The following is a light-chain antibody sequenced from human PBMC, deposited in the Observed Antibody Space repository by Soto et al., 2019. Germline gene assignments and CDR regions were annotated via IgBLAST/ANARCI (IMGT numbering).Light chain of an antibody. Sequence: EIWLTQSPGTLSLSPGESATLSGRTSQSVCSTYLAWYQQKPGQAPRLLIYEASRRATGIPDRFSGSGSGTDFTIPISRLEPDDFAVYYCQQFGTSPRYTFGQGTKLEI. CDR2: EAS. CDR3: QQFGTSPRYT. J-gene: IGKJ2*01. CDR1: QSVCSTY. V-gene: IGKV3-20*01.